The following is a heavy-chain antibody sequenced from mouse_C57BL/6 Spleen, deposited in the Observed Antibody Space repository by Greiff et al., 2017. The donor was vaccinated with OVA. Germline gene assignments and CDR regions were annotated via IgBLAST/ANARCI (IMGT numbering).Heavy chain of an antibody. V-gene: IGHV1-53*01. D-gene: IGHD2-4*01. Sequence: VQLQQSGTELVKPGASVKLSCKASGYTFTSYWMHWVKQRPGQGLEWIGNIYPSNGGTNYNEKFKSKATLTVDKSSSTAYMQLSSLTSEDSAVYYCAREDYDYAMDYWGQGTSVTVSS. J-gene: IGHJ4*01. CDR2: IYPSNGGT. CDR3: AREDYDYAMDY. CDR1: GYTFTSYW.